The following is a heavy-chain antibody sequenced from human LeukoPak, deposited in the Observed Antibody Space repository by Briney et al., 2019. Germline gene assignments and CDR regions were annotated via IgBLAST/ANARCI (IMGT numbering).Heavy chain of an antibody. CDR3: ARDIAARRFDY. Sequence: GRSLRLSCAASGFTFSSYGMHWARQAPGKGLEWVAVIWYDGSNKYYADSVKGRFTISRDNSKNTLYLQMNSLRAEDTAVYYCARDIAARRFDYWGQGTLVTVSS. CDR2: IWYDGSNK. J-gene: IGHJ4*02. D-gene: IGHD6-6*01. V-gene: IGHV3-33*01. CDR1: GFTFSSYG.